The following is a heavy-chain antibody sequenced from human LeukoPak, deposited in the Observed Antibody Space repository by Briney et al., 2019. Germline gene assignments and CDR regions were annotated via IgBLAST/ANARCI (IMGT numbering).Heavy chain of an antibody. CDR1: VCTFTGYY. V-gene: IGHV1-2*02. CDR2: INPNSGGT. D-gene: IGHD6-13*01. CDR3: AREIIAAAGKSSVLSEQKSIDY. J-gene: IGHJ4*02. Sequence: GASVTDSCKASVCTFTGYYMHWVRQAPGQGLEWMGWINPNSGGTNYAQKFQGRVNMARDTSISTAYMELSTLRSDDTAVYYCAREIIAAAGKSSVLSEQKSIDYWGQGTLVTVSS.